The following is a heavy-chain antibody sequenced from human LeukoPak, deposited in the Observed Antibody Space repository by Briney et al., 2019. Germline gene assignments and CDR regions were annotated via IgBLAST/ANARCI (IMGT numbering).Heavy chain of an antibody. CDR3: AREFLGFHP. V-gene: IGHV3-53*01. CDR2: IYRGGFT. J-gene: IGHJ5*02. D-gene: IGHD2/OR15-2a*01. Sequence: GGSLRLSCAASGFTVSDYYMNWVRQAPGKGLEWVSVIYRGGFTYYADSVRGRFFISRDNSKNTLYLQMNSLRAEDTALYYCAREFLGFHPWGQGTLVTVSS. CDR1: GFTVSDYY.